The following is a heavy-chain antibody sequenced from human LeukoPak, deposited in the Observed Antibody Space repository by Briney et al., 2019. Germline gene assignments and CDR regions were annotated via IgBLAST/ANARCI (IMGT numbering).Heavy chain of an antibody. J-gene: IGHJ6*03. V-gene: IGHV4-61*02. CDR1: GGSISSTSYY. CDR3: ARVSVAGSYYYYYMDV. CDR2: TYTSGST. Sequence: SQTLSLTCTVSGGSISSTSYYWSWIRQPAGKVLEWIGRTYTSGSTNYNPSLKSRVTISIDASKNQFSLKLSSVTAADTAVYYCARVSVAGSYYYYYMDVWGKGTTVTVSS. D-gene: IGHD6-19*01.